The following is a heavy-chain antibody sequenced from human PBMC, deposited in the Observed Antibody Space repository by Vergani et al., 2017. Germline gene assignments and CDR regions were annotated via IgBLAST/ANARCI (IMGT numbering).Heavy chain of an antibody. J-gene: IGHJ5*02. D-gene: IGHD6-13*01. V-gene: IGHV4-39*01. CDR1: GGSISSSSYY. CDR3: ARQGSSSWMWFDP. CDR2: IYYRGST. Sequence: QLQLQESGPGLVKPSETLSLTCTVSGGSISSSSYYWGWIRQPPGKGLEWIGSIYYRGSTYYNPSLKSRVTISVDTSKNQFSLKLSSVTAADTAVYYCARQGSSSWMWFDPWGQGTLVTVSS.